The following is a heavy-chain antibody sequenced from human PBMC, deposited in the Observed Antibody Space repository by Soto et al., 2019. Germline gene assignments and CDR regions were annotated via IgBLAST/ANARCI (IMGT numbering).Heavy chain of an antibody. CDR2: IWYDGSNK. Sequence: GGSLSLSCAASXFTFSSYGMHWVRQAPGKGLEWVAVIWYDGSNKYYADSVKGRFTISRDNSKNTLYLQMNSLRAEDTAVYYCASLTYYYDSSGYSDFDYWGQGTLVTVSS. CDR1: XFTFSSYG. J-gene: IGHJ4*02. D-gene: IGHD3-22*01. CDR3: ASLTYYYDSSGYSDFDY. V-gene: IGHV3-33*01.